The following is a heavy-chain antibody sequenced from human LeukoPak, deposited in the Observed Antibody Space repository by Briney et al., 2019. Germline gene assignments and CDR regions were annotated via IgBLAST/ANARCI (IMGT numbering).Heavy chain of an antibody. V-gene: IGHV1-46*01. J-gene: IGHJ5*02. CDR3: ARGGGRHCSGGRCYVNWFDP. Sequence: ASVKVSCKASGYTFTSYYMHWVRQAPGQVLEWMGIINPSGGSTSYAQKFQGRVTMTRDTSTSTVYMELSSLRSEDTAVYYCARGGGRHCSGGRCYVNWFDPWGQGTLVTVSS. CDR2: INPSGGST. CDR1: GYTFTSYY. D-gene: IGHD2-15*01.